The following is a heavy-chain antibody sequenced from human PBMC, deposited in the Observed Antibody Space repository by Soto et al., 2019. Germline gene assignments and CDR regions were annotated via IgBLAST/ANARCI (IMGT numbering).Heavy chain of an antibody. J-gene: IGHJ4*02. CDR1: GFTVSSNY. CDR3: ARDRCVSTNCYYDY. Sequence: EVQLVETGGGLIQPGGSLRLSCAASGFTVSSNYMSWVRQAPGKGLEWISVIYSGGSTYYADSVKGRFTLSRDNSKNTLYLRMNSLRAEDTAVYYCARDRCVSTNCYYDYWGQGILVTVSS. V-gene: IGHV3-53*02. CDR2: IYSGGST. D-gene: IGHD2-2*01.